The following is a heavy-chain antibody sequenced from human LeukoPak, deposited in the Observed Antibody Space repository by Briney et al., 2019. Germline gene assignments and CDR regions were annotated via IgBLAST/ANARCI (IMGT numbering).Heavy chain of an antibody. CDR3: ASSSTTPGNWFDP. D-gene: IGHD2-2*01. V-gene: IGHV1-69*04. Sequence: SVKVSCKASGATFSSYAISWVRQAPGQGPEWMGRIIPILGIANYAQKFQGRVTITEDKSTSTAYMELGSLRSEDTAVYYCASSSTTPGNWFDPWGQGTLVTVSS. J-gene: IGHJ5*02. CDR2: IIPILGIA. CDR1: GATFSSYA.